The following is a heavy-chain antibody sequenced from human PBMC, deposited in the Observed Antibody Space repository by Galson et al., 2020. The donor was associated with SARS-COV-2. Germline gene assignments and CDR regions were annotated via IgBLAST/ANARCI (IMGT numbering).Heavy chain of an antibody. CDR2: IDSRSTHV. D-gene: IGHD6-19*01. CDR3: AKDEGGSGWYPFDH. V-gene: IGHV3-9*01. CDR1: GFSFHDYA. Sequence: SLKISCSASGFSFHDYAMHWVRQVPGKGLEWVSGIDSRSTHVAYADSVKGRFIISRDNAQRSLFLHMTSLRPDDTALYYCAKDEGGSGWYPFDHWGQGTQVIVSS. J-gene: IGHJ4*02.